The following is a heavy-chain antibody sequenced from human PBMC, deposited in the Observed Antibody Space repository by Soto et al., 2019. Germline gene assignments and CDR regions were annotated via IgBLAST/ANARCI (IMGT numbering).Heavy chain of an antibody. Sequence: SETLSLTCTVSGGSISSYYWSWIRQPPGKGLEWIGYIYYSGSTNYNPSLKSRVTISVDTSKNQFSLKLSSVTAADTAVYYCARASSSSYYYYYMDVWGKGTTVTISS. CDR2: IYYSGST. CDR1: GGSISSYY. V-gene: IGHV4-59*01. D-gene: IGHD6-6*01. J-gene: IGHJ6*03. CDR3: ARASSSSYYYYYMDV.